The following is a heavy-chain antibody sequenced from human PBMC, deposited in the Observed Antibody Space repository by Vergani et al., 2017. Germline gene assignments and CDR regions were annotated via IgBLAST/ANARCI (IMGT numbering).Heavy chain of an antibody. CDR3: ARSPDEHGFDP. J-gene: IGHJ5*02. CDR1: GFTFTSSA. D-gene: IGHD1-14*01. Sequence: QLQLVQSGPEVKKPGTSVKVSCKASGFTFTSSAVQWVRQARGQRLEWIGWIVVGSGNTNYAQKFQERVTITRDMSTSTAYMELSSLRSEDTAVYYCARSPDEHGFDPWGQGTLVTVSS. CDR2: IVVGSGNT. V-gene: IGHV1-58*01.